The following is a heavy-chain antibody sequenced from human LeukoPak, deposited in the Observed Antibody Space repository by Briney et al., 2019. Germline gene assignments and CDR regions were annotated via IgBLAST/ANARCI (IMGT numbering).Heavy chain of an antibody. J-gene: IGHJ5*02. D-gene: IGHD2-15*01. CDR1: GGSFSGYY. Sequence: PSETLSLTCAVYGGSFSGYYWSWIRQPPGKGLEWIGEINHSGSTNYNPSLKSRVTISVDTSKNQFSLKLSSVTAADTAVYYCARGRCAAKWFDPWGQGTLVTVSS. CDR3: ARGRCAAKWFDP. CDR2: INHSGST. V-gene: IGHV4-34*01.